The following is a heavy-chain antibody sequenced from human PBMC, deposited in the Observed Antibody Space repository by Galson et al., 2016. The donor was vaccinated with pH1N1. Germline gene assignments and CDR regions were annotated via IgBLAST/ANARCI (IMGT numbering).Heavy chain of an antibody. Sequence: KASGGTFGSYGINWVRQAPGQGLEWMGGIIPIFKTTKYAQNFQGRVTITADESTTTAYMELSSLRSEDTAVYYCAREDYYDTDLSDWYFDLWGRGTLLTVSS. J-gene: IGHJ2*01. D-gene: IGHD3-22*01. V-gene: IGHV1-69*01. CDR1: GGTFGSYG. CDR2: IIPIFKTT. CDR3: AREDYYDTDLSDWYFDL.